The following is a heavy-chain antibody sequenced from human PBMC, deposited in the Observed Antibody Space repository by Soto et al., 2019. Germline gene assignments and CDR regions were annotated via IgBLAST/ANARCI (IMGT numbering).Heavy chain of an antibody. CDR2: INPNSGGT. V-gene: IGHV1-2*04. CDR3: ERDDCTNGVCNQGGY. J-gene: IGHJ4*02. Sequence: SVKVSCRASVYTLTCYYMHWVRQAPGQGLEWMGWINPNSGGTNYAQKFQGWVTMTRDTSISTAYMELSRLRSDDTAVYYCERDDCTNGVCNQGGYWGQGTLVTVSS. CDR1: VYTLTCYY. D-gene: IGHD2-8*01.